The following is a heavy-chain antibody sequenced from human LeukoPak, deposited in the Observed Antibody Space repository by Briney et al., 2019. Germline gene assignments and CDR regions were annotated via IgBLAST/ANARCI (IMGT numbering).Heavy chain of an antibody. J-gene: IGHJ3*02. CDR1: GFTFSSYW. CDR2: IKQDGSEK. CDR3: ARLSYYYDSSGYGSFGFDI. V-gene: IGHV3-7*01. Sequence: PGGSLRLSCAASGFTFSSYWMSWVRQAPGKGLEWVANIKQDGSEKYYVDSVKGRFTISRDNAKNSLYLQMNSLRAEDTAVYYCARLSYYYDSSGYGSFGFDIWGQGTMVTVSS. D-gene: IGHD3-22*01.